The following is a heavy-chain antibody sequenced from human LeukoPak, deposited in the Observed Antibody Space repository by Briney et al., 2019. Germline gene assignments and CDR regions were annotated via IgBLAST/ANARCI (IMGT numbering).Heavy chain of an antibody. Sequence: AASVKVSCKASGYTFTGYYIHWVRQAPGQGLEGMGWINPNSGGTNYAQKFQGRVTMPRDTSISTAYMELSRLRSDDTAVYYCARDGGYSGYDGFDPWGQGTLVTVSS. V-gene: IGHV1-2*02. D-gene: IGHD5-12*01. CDR2: INPNSGGT. CDR3: ARDGGYSGYDGFDP. CDR1: GYTFTGYY. J-gene: IGHJ5*02.